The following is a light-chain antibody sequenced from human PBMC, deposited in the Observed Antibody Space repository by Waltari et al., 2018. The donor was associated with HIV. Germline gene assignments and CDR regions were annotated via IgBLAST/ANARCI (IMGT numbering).Light chain of an antibody. J-gene: IGLJ2*01. V-gene: IGLV1-47*01. CDR3: AAWDDSLSGLV. CDR1: NSNTGRNL. CDR2: RNN. Sequence: QSVLTQAPSASGTPGQRAPISCSGTNSNTGRNLVYWYQQGPGGAPKLLIYRNNQRPSGVPDRFSGSKSVTSASLASSGLRSEDEADYYCAAWDDSLSGLVFGGRTKLTVL.